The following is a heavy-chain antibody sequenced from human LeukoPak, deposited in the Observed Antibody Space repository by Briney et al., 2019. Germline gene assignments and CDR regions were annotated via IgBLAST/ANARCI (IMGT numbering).Heavy chain of an antibody. D-gene: IGHD1-26*01. Sequence: GASVKVSCKASGGIFSSYAISWVRQAPGQGLEWMGRIIPIFGIANYAQKFQGRVTITADKSTSTAYMELSSLRSEDTAVYYCARATTPSYGMDVWGQGTTVTVSS. V-gene: IGHV1-69*04. J-gene: IGHJ6*02. CDR3: ARATTPSYGMDV. CDR2: IIPIFGIA. CDR1: GGIFSSYA.